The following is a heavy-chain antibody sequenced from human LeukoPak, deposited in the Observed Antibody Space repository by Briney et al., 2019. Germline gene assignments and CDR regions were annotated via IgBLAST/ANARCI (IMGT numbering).Heavy chain of an antibody. V-gene: IGHV4-34*01. CDR3: ARDEYSSSAGYYYYGMDV. CDR1: GGSFSGYY. J-gene: IGHJ6*02. D-gene: IGHD6-6*01. Sequence: SSETLSLTCAVYGGSFSGYYWSWIRQPPGKGLEWIGEINHSGSTNYNPSLKSRVTISVDTSRNQFSLQLNSVTPEDTAVYYCARDEYSSSAGYYYYGMDVWGQGTTVTVSS. CDR2: INHSGST.